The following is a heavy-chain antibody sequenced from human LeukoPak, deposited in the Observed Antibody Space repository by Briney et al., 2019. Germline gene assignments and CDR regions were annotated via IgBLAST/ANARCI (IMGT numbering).Heavy chain of an antibody. Sequence: SGTLSLTCTVSGGSISSYYWSWIRQSAGKGLEWIGRIYTSGSTNYNPSLKSRVTMSVDTSKNQFSLKLSSVTAADTAVYYCARGGSTWIQLWSFDYWGQGTLVTVSS. CDR1: GGSISSYY. D-gene: IGHD5-18*01. J-gene: IGHJ4*02. V-gene: IGHV4-4*07. CDR3: ARGGSTWIQLWSFDY. CDR2: IYTSGST.